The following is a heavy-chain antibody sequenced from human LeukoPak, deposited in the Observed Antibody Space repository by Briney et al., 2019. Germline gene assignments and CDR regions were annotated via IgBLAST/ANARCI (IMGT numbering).Heavy chain of an antibody. Sequence: SETLSLTCAVYGGSFTVYYWSWIRQPPGKGLEWMGETNHSGSTNYNPSLKSRVTISVDTSKNQFSMKLRSVTAADTAVYYCARGGPDIVVVPAARLHYYYYGMDVWGKGTTVTVSS. J-gene: IGHJ6*04. V-gene: IGHV4-34*01. CDR2: TNHSGST. D-gene: IGHD2-2*01. CDR1: GGSFTVYY. CDR3: ARGGPDIVVVPAARLHYYYYGMDV.